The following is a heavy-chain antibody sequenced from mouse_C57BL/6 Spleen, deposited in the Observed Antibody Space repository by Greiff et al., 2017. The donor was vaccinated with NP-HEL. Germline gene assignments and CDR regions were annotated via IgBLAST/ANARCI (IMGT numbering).Heavy chain of an antibody. V-gene: IGHV1-69*01. D-gene: IGHD2-2*01. CDR2: IDPSDSYT. Sequence: QVQLQQPGAELVMPGASVKLSCKASGYTFTSYWMHWVKQRPGQGLEWIGEIDPSDSYTNYNQKFKGKSTLTVDKSSSTAYMQLSSLTSEDSAVYYCARYMVTKGSFAYWGQGTLVTVSA. CDR1: GYTFTSYW. CDR3: ARYMVTKGSFAY. J-gene: IGHJ3*01.